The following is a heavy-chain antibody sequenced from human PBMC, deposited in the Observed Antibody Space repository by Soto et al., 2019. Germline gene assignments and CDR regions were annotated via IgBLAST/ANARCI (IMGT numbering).Heavy chain of an antibody. V-gene: IGHV3-48*03. D-gene: IGHD3-3*02. CDR1: GFTFSSYE. Sequence: VGSLRLSCAASGFTFSSYEMNWVRQAPGKGLEWVSYISSSGSTIYYADSVKGQFTISRDNAKNSLYLQMNSLRAEDTAVYYCARVLGTSPAFDYWGQGTLVTVSS. CDR2: ISSSGSTI. J-gene: IGHJ4*02. CDR3: ARVLGTSPAFDY.